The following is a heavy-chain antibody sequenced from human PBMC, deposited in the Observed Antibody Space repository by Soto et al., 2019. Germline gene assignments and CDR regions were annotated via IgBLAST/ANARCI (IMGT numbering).Heavy chain of an antibody. CDR2: INPSGGST. Sequence: QVQLVQSGAEVKKPGASVKVSCKASGYTFTSYYMHWVRQAPGQGLEWMGIINPSGGSTSYAQKFQGRGTMTRDTSTSTVYMELSSLRSEDTAVYYCARPRIAVAELGYWGQGTLVTVSS. V-gene: IGHV1-46*03. CDR3: ARPRIAVAELGY. D-gene: IGHD6-19*01. CDR1: GYTFTSYY. J-gene: IGHJ4*02.